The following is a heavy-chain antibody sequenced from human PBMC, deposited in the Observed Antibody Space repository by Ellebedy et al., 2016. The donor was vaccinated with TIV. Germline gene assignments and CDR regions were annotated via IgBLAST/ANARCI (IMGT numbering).Heavy chain of an antibody. D-gene: IGHD3-10*01. V-gene: IGHV3-30-3*01. CDR2: ISYDGSDT. J-gene: IGHJ4*02. CDR1: GFTLSNYA. CDR3: ASDPYYHDSGSYKGFDY. Sequence: GGSLRLSXTGSGFTLSNYAMHWVRQAPGQGLEWVAVISYDGSDTHYADSVKGRFTISRDNSKDTLYLQMNRLRPEDTAVYFCASDPYYHDSGSYKGFDYWGQGTLVTVSS.